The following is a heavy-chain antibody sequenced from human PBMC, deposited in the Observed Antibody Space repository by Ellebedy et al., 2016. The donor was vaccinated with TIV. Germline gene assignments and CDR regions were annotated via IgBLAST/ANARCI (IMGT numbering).Heavy chain of an antibody. V-gene: IGHV3-7*03. D-gene: IGHD4-11*01. CDR3: AVKITTIY. J-gene: IGHJ4*02. CDR2: INPDGSAE. Sequence: GESLKISCAASGFIISGDWMSWVRQAPGKGLEWVAHINPDGSAEYYVDSVKGRFTISRDNSKNTLYLQMNSLRAEDTAMYYCAVKITTIYWGQGTLVTVSS. CDR1: GFIISGDW.